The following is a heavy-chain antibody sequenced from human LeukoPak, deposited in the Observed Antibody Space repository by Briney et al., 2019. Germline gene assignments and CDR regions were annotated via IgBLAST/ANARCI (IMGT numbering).Heavy chain of an antibody. CDR3: ARGGYYDSSGYYDFDY. D-gene: IGHD3-22*01. CDR2: INHSGST. V-gene: IGHV4-34*01. Sequence: SETLSLTCAVYGGSFSGYYWSWIRQPPGKGLEWIGEINHSGSTNYNPSLKSRVTISVDTSKNQFSLKLSSVTAADTAVYYCARGGYYDSSGYYDFDYWGQGTLVTVSS. CDR1: GGSFSGYY. J-gene: IGHJ4*02.